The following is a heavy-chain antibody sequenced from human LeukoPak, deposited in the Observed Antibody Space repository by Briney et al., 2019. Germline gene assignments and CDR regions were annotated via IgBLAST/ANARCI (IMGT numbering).Heavy chain of an antibody. J-gene: IGHJ4*02. CDR1: RYSFPSYA. V-gene: IGHV1-3*01. D-gene: IGHD6-13*01. Sequence: ASVKVSCKPSRYSFPSYAMHWVRQAPGQRLEGMGWINAGNCNTKYSQKFQGRVTITRDTSASTAYMELSSLRSEDTAVYYCARDRVGIAAAGDYWGQGTLVTVSS. CDR3: ARDRVGIAAAGDY. CDR2: INAGNCNT.